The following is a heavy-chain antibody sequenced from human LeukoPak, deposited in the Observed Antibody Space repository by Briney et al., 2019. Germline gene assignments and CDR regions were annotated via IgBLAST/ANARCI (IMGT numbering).Heavy chain of an antibody. CDR1: GFTFSSYG. Sequence: GGSLRLSCAASGFTFSSYGMHWVRQAPGKGLEWVAVISYDGSNKHYADSVKGRFTISRDNSKNTLYLQMNSLRAEDTAVYYCAKGGRDGYNLGDYFDYWGQGTLVTVSS. D-gene: IGHD5-24*01. CDR3: AKGGRDGYNLGDYFDY. CDR2: ISYDGSNK. J-gene: IGHJ4*02. V-gene: IGHV3-30*18.